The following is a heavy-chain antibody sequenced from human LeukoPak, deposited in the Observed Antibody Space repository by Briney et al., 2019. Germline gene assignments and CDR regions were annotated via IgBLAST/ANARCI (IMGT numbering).Heavy chain of an antibody. Sequence: GGSLRLSCAASGVTFSGAAMHWVRQASGKGLEWVGRIRSKANSYATASAASVTGRFTVSRDDSKSTAYLQMNSLRAEDTAVYYCAREEGYSSSWYFDYWGQGTLVTVSS. CDR3: AREEGYSSSWYFDY. D-gene: IGHD6-13*01. CDR1: GVTFSGAA. CDR2: IRSKANSYAT. V-gene: IGHV3-73*01. J-gene: IGHJ4*02.